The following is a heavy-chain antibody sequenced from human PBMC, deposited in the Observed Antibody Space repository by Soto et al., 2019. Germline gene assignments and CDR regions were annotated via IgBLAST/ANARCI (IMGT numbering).Heavy chain of an antibody. D-gene: IGHD2-15*01. CDR3: ARGPLYCSGGSCPYYYYGMDV. J-gene: IGHJ6*02. V-gene: IGHV1-69*01. CDR1: GGTFSSYA. CDR2: IIPIFGTA. Sequence: QVQLVQSGAEVKKPGSSVKVSCKASGGTFSSYAISWVRQAPGQGLEWMGGIIPIFGTANYAQKFQGRVTITADESTSTAYMELSSLRSEDTAVYYCARGPLYCSGGSCPYYYYGMDVWGQGTTVTVSS.